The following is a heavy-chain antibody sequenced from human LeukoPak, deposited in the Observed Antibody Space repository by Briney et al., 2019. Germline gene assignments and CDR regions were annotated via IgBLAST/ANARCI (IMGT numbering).Heavy chain of an antibody. CDR2: IDWDDDK. V-gene: IGHV2-70*11. D-gene: IGHD3-22*01. CDR3: ARTSYYYDSSGYFFDY. Sequence: SGPALVKPTQTLTLTRTFSGFSLSTSGMCVSWIRQPPGKALEWLARIDWDDDKYYSTSLKTRLTISKDTSKNQVVLTMTNMDPVDTATYYCARTSYYYDSSGYFFDYWGQGTLVTVSS. J-gene: IGHJ4*02. CDR1: GFSLSTSGMC.